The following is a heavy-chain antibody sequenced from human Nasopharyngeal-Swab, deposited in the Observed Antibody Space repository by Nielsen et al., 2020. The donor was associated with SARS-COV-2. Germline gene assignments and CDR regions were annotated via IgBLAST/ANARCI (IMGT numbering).Heavy chain of an antibody. CDR3: ASAYGGSYWYFDL. CDR1: GFTFSSYA. D-gene: IGHD4-23*01. V-gene: IGHV3-30-3*01. Sequence: GGSLRLSCAASGFTFSSYAMRWVRQAPGKGLEWVAVISYDGSNKYYADSVKGRFTISRDNSKNTLYLQMNSLRAEDTAVYYCASAYGGSYWYFDLWGRGTLVTVSS. CDR2: ISYDGSNK. J-gene: IGHJ2*01.